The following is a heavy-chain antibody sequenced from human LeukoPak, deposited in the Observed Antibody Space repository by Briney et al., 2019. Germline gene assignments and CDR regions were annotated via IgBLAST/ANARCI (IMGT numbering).Heavy chain of an antibody. CDR2: IYYSGST. D-gene: IGHD3-10*01. V-gene: IGHV4-59*05. J-gene: IGHJ4*02. CDR1: GGSISSYY. Sequence: SETLSLTXTVSGGSISSYYWSWIRQAPGKGLEWIGSIYYSGSTYYNPSLKSRVTISVDTSKDQFSLKLSSVTAGGTAVYYLARSLGSLRGPLRWGQGTLVTVSS. CDR3: ARSLGSLRGPLR.